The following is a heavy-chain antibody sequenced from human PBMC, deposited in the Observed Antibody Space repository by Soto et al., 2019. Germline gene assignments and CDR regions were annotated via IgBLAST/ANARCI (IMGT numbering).Heavy chain of an antibody. CDR2: IYYSGST. CDR1: GGSISSSSYY. CDR3: ARRLNYDFWSGYTLDY. D-gene: IGHD3-3*01. V-gene: IGHV4-39*01. Sequence: SETLSLTCTVSGGSISSSSYYWGWIRQPPGKGLEWIGSIYYSGSTYYNPSLKSRVTISVDTSKNQFSLKLSSVTAADAAVYYCARRLNYDFWSGYTLDYWGQGTLVTVSS. J-gene: IGHJ4*02.